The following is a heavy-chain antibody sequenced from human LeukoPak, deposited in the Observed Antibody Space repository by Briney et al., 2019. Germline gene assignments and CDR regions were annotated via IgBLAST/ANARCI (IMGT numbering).Heavy chain of an antibody. V-gene: IGHV4-61*02. Sequence: PSQTLSLTCTVSGGSISSGSYYWSWIRQPPRKGLEWIGRIYTSGSTNYNPSLKRRVTISVDTSKNQFSLKLSSVTAADTAVYYCARAVAGEGGYFDYWGQGTLVTVSS. J-gene: IGHJ4*02. CDR2: IYTSGST. CDR1: GGSISSGSYY. CDR3: ARAVAGEGGYFDY. D-gene: IGHD6-19*01.